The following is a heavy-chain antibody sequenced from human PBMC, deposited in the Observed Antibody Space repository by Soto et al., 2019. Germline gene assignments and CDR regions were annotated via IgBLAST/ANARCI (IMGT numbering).Heavy chain of an antibody. J-gene: IGHJ4*02. CDR3: ARGLQLVDY. Sequence: QVQLVQSGAEVKKPGSSVKVSCTTSAGAFSSYAISWVRQAPGQGLEWMGGIIPVVGTTNYAQKFQGRVTITADESTSATYMELSSLTSEDTAVYYGARGLQLVDYWGQGTLVTVSS. CDR1: AGAFSSYA. V-gene: IGHV1-69*01. D-gene: IGHD6-6*01. CDR2: IIPVVGTT.